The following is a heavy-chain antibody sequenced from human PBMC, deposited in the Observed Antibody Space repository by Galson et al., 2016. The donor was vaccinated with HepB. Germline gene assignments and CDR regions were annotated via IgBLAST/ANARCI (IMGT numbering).Heavy chain of an antibody. D-gene: IGHD6-13*01. J-gene: IGHJ6*02. CDR3: AAALDDDYYGMDV. Sequence: SVKVSCKASGHTFTSYYIHWVRQAPGQGLEWMGIINPRSSNTNYAQKFQGRVTMTRDTSTSTVYMQLSSLRSDDTAVYYCAAALDDDYYGMDVWGQGTTVTVSS. V-gene: IGHV1-46*01. CDR2: INPRSSNT. CDR1: GHTFTSYY.